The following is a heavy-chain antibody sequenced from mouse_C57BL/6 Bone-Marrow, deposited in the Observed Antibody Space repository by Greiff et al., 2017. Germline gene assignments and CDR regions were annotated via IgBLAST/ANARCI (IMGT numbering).Heavy chain of an antibody. CDR2: INPSSGYT. D-gene: IGHD1-1*01. J-gene: IGHJ1*03. V-gene: IGHV1-4*01. Sequence: QVQLKESGAELARPGASVKMSCKASGYTFTSYTMHWVKQRPGQGLEWIGYINPSSGYTKYNQKFKDKATLTADKSSSTAYMQLSSLTSEDSAVYYCARHYYYGSSYWYFDVWGTGTTVTVSS. CDR1: GYTFTSYT. CDR3: ARHYYYGSSYWYFDV.